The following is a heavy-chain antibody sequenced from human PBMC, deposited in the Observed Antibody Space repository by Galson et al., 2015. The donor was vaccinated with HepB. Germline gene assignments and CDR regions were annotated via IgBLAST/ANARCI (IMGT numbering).Heavy chain of an antibody. CDR1: GFTFTSYS. Sequence: SLRLSCAASGFTFTSYSMHWVRQAPGKGLEWVAVISYDGNNKYYADSVRGRFTISRDNSKNTLYLRMDSLRAEDTAVYYCARAPPNLNTVYYYYFYAMDVWGQGTTVTVSS. V-gene: IGHV3-30*04. D-gene: IGHD2-2*02. CDR2: ISYDGNNK. CDR3: ARAPPNLNTVYYYYFYAMDV. J-gene: IGHJ6*02.